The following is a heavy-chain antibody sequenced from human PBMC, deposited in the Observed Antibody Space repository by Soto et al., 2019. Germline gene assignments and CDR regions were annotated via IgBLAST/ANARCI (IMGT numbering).Heavy chain of an antibody. V-gene: IGHV3-23*01. CDR1: EFTLSTYD. D-gene: IGHD2-15*01. Sequence: GGSLRLSCASSEFTLSTYDISWVRHAPGKGLEWVSTITRTGGSTYYADSVKGRFTISRDDSQNTLYLQMNSLRAEDTAVYYCASAPSGGSTLRDYWGQGTLVTVSS. CDR2: ITRTGGST. CDR3: ASAPSGGSTLRDY. J-gene: IGHJ4*02.